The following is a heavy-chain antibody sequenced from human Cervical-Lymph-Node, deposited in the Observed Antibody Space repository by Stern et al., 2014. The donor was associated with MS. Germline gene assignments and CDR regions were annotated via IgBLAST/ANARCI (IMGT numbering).Heavy chain of an antibody. Sequence: QVQLVESGAEVKKPGASVKVSCKASGYTFTNYGISWVRQAPGRGLEWLGWIKDSDGTTNYAKKFQGQVTITTDTSTRTAYMELRIRRSDDTAVYYCARDVECSGSRCYVGYIFNYWGQGTLVTVSS. CDR1: GYTFTNYG. CDR3: ARDVECSGSRCYVGYIFNY. CDR2: IKDSDGTT. D-gene: IGHD2-15*01. J-gene: IGHJ4*02. V-gene: IGHV1-18*01.